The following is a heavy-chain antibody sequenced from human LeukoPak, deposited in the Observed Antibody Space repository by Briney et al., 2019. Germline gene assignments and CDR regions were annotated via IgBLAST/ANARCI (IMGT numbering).Heavy chain of an antibody. V-gene: IGHV3-23*01. CDR1: GFTFSSYA. CDR2: ISGSGGST. CDR3: AKDIGTYYYDSSGYYYFDY. Sequence: GGSLRLSCAASGFTFSSYAMSWVRQAPGKGLEWVSAISGSGGSTYYADSVKGRFTISRDNSKNTLYLQMNSLRAEDTAVYYCAKDIGTYYYDSSGYYYFDYWGQGTLVTVSS. J-gene: IGHJ4*02. D-gene: IGHD3-22*01.